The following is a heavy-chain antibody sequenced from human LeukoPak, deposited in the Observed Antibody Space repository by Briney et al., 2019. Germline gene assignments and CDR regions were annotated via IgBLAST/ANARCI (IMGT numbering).Heavy chain of an antibody. Sequence: SGTLSLTCTVSGGSTSSYYWSWIRQPPGKGLEWIGYIYNSGSTNYNPSLKSRVTISVGTSKNQFSLKLSSVTAADTAVYYCARDIAVAGTRVLDYWGQGTLVTVSS. CDR3: ARDIAVAGTRVLDY. J-gene: IGHJ4*02. CDR2: IYNSGST. CDR1: GGSTSSYY. D-gene: IGHD6-19*01. V-gene: IGHV4-59*01.